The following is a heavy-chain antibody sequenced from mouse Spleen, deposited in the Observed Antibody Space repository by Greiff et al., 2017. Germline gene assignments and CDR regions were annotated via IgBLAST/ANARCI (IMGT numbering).Heavy chain of an antibody. D-gene: IGHD1-1*01. Sequence: EVMLVESGGGLVQPGGSMKLSCVASGFTFSNYWMNWVRQSPEKGLEWVAQIRLKSDNYATHYAESVKGRFTISRDDSKSSVYLQMNNLRAEDTGIYYCTDYYGSSYDYWYFDVWGAGTTVTVSS. CDR1: GFTFSNYW. CDR3: TDYYGSSYDYWYFDV. V-gene: IGHV6-3*01. J-gene: IGHJ1*01. CDR2: IRLKSDNYAT.